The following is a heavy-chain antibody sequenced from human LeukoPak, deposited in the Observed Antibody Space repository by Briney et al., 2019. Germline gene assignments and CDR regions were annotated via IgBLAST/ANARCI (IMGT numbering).Heavy chain of an antibody. Sequence: GGSLRLSCAASGFTFSSYSMNWVRQAPGKGLEWVSSISSSSSYIYYADSVKGRFTISRDNAKNSLYLQMNSLRAEDTAVYYCARASGRRIAEKGDYYYYMDVWGKGTTVTVSS. CDR3: ARASGRRIAEKGDYYYYMDV. J-gene: IGHJ6*03. V-gene: IGHV3-21*01. CDR1: GFTFSSYS. D-gene: IGHD6-13*01. CDR2: ISSSSSYI.